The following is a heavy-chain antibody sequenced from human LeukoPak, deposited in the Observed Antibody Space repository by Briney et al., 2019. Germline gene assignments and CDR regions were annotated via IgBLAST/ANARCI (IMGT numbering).Heavy chain of an antibody. V-gene: IGHV1-69*01. Sequence: SVKVSCKASGGTFSSYAISWVRQAPEQGLEWMGGIIPIFGTANYAQKFQGRVTITADESTSTAYMELSSLRSEDTAVYYCARSVRRRLTGSEFDYWGQGTLVTVSS. J-gene: IGHJ4*02. CDR2: IIPIFGTA. CDR3: ARSVRRRLTGSEFDY. D-gene: IGHD3-9*01. CDR1: GGTFSSYA.